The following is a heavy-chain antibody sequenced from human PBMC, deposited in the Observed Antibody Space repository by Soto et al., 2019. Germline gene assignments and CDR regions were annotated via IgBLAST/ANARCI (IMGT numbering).Heavy chain of an antibody. CDR3: ARLVIIVAGAGTPLFDY. V-gene: IGHV4-39*01. J-gene: IGHJ4*02. D-gene: IGHD6-13*01. Sequence: LETLCVTCAVSGGSISSVGDPWIWKQQPPGKGLEWIGSIYYSGSTYYNPSLKSRVTISVDTSKNQFSLKLSSVTAADTAVYYCARLVIIVAGAGTPLFDYWGQGTLVTVSS. CDR1: GGSISSVGDP. CDR2: IYYSGST.